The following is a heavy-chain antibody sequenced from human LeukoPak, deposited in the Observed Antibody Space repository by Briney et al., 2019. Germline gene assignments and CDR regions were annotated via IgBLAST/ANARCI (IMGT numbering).Heavy chain of an antibody. Sequence: PGGPLRLSCVDSGITFSRYWMSWVRQAPGKGLEWVANIKQDGGEKYYVDSVKGRFAISRDNTKNSLYLHMNSLRAEDTAVYYCARRYFDLWGQGTMVTVSS. CDR1: GITFSRYW. V-gene: IGHV3-7*03. J-gene: IGHJ3*01. CDR2: IKQDGGEK. CDR3: ARRYFDL.